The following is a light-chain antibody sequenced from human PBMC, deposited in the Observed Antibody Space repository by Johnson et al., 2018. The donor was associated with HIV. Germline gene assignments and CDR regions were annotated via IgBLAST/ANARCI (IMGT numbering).Light chain of an antibody. CDR2: DSN. CDR3: GKWDSSLSADV. J-gene: IGLJ1*01. Sequence: QSVLTQPPSVSAAPGQKVTISCSGSSSNIGNNYVSWYQQLPGTAPKLLIYDSNKRPSGIPDRFSGSKSGTSATLGITGLQTGDEADYYCGKWDSSLSADVFGTGTKVTVL. CDR1: SSNIGNNY. V-gene: IGLV1-51*01.